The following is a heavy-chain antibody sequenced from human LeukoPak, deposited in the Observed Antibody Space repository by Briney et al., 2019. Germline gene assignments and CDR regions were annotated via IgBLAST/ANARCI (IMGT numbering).Heavy chain of an antibody. CDR3: ASTGSSGWFDP. D-gene: IGHD6-19*01. Sequence: SETLSLTCTVSGGSISSYYWSWIRQPAGKGLEWIGRIYTSGSTNYNPSLKSRVTISVDTSKNQFSLKLSSVTAADTAVYYCASTGSSGWFDPWGQGTLVTVSS. CDR2: IYTSGST. J-gene: IGHJ5*02. CDR1: GGSISSYY. V-gene: IGHV4-4*07.